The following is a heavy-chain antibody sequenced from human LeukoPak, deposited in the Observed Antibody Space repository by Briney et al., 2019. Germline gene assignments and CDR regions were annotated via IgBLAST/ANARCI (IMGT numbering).Heavy chain of an antibody. CDR3: AQVLLVVTAEHS. J-gene: IGHJ4*02. V-gene: IGHV1-2*02. CDR2: INPNSGGT. Sequence: AASVKVSCKASGYTFTGYYMHWVRQAPGQGLEWMGWINPNSGGTNYAQKFQGRVTITADKSTSTAYMELSSLRSEDTAVYYCAQVLLVVTAEHSWGQGTLVTVSS. D-gene: IGHD2-21*02. CDR1: GYTFTGYY.